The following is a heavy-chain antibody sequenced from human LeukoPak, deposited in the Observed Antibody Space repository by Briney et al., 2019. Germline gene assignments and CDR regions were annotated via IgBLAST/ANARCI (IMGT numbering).Heavy chain of an antibody. CDR3: AREGGYSGYDYYYYGMDV. Sequence: SVKVSCKASGGTFSSYAISWVRQAPGQGLEWMGGIIPIFGTVNYAQKFQGRVTITADESTSTAYMELSSLRSEDTAVYYCAREGGYSGYDYYYYGMDVWGQGTTVTVSS. D-gene: IGHD5-12*01. J-gene: IGHJ6*02. CDR2: IIPIFGTV. V-gene: IGHV1-69*13. CDR1: GGTFSSYA.